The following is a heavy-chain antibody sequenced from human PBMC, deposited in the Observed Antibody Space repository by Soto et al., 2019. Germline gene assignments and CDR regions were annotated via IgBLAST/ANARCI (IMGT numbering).Heavy chain of an antibody. D-gene: IGHD2-2*01. V-gene: IGHV3-21*01. J-gene: IGHJ6*02. CDR1: GFTFSSYS. CDR3: ARDICGSTSCPTGGDYYYGMDV. Sequence: EVQLVESGGGLVKPGGSLRLSCAASGFTFSSYSMNWVRQAPGKGLEWVSSISSSSSYIYYADSVKGRFTISRDNAKNSLYLQMNSLRAEDTAVYYCARDICGSTSCPTGGDYYYGMDVWGQGTTVTVSS. CDR2: ISSSSSYI.